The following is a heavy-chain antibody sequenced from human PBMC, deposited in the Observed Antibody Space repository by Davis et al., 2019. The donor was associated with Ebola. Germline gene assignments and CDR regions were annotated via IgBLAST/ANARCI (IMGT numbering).Heavy chain of an antibody. D-gene: IGHD2-21*01. CDR3: ARAPLWPGAFDI. J-gene: IGHJ3*02. CDR1: GYTFTSYD. V-gene: IGHV1-8*01. Sequence: ASVKVSCKASGYTFTSYDINWVRQATGQGLEWMGWMNPNSGNTGYAQKFQGRVTMTRNTSISTAYMELSRLRSDDTAVYYCARAPLWPGAFDIWGQGTMVTVSS. CDR2: MNPNSGNT.